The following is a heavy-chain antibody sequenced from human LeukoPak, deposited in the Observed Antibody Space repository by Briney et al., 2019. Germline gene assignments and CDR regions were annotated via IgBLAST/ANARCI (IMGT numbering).Heavy chain of an antibody. J-gene: IGHJ4*02. CDR3: TRDGFYWNDFDY. Sequence: GGSLRLSCGVSGFTFSNYWMNWVRQAPGKGLEWVANIKEDGSERNYADSVKGRFTISRDNAKNSLFLQMNSLRAEDTAVYYSTRDGFYWNDFDYWGQGTLVTVSS. CDR1: GFTFSNYW. D-gene: IGHD1-1*01. CDR2: IKEDGSER. V-gene: IGHV3-7*01.